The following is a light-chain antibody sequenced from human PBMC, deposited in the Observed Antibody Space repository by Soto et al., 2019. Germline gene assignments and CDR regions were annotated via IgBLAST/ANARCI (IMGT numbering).Light chain of an antibody. Sequence: DIQLTQSPSFLSASEGDRVTITCRASQDISSFLAWYQQRPGKAPQLLIYAASALQGGVPSRFSGSGSGTEFTLTISNLQPEDFATYFCQQLDTYPLTFGGGTQVEIK. J-gene: IGKJ4*01. CDR1: QDISSF. CDR2: AAS. CDR3: QQLDTYPLT. V-gene: IGKV1-9*01.